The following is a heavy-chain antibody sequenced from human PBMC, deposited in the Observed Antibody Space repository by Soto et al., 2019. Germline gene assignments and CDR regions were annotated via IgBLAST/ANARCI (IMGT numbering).Heavy chain of an antibody. CDR1: GFTFSSYG. J-gene: IGHJ5*02. D-gene: IGHD6-13*01. CDR3: AREYGSSWYAGHTYNWFDP. V-gene: IGHV3-66*01. Sequence: GGSLRLSCAASGFTFSSYGMHWVRQAPGKGLEWVAVIYSGGSTYYADSVKGRFTISRDNSKNTLYLQMNSLRAEDTAVYYCAREYGSSWYAGHTYNWFDPWGQGTLVTVSS. CDR2: IYSGGST.